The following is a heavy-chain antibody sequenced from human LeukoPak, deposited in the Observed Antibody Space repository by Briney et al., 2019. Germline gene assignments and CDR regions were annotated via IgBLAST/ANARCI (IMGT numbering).Heavy chain of an antibody. CDR1: GFTFSDYS. CDR3: ARGGGSFDI. V-gene: IGHV3-21*01. CDR2: ISSTSSYI. J-gene: IGHJ3*02. D-gene: IGHD3-16*01. Sequence: SGGSLRLSCAASGFTFSDYSMNWVRQAPGKGLECVSSISSTSSYIYYTDAMKGRFTISRNNAKNSLYLQMNSLRAEGTAVYYCARGGGSFDIWGQGTMVTVSS.